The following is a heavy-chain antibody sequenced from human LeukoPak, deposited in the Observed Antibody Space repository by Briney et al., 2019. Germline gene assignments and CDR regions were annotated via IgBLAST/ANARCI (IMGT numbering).Heavy chain of an antibody. J-gene: IGHJ4*02. CDR3: ARGNYDSSGYYLDY. CDR2: ISSSSSSI. D-gene: IGHD3-22*01. CDR1: GFTFSSYS. Sequence: GGSLRLSCAASGFTFSSYSMNSVRQAPGKGLEWVSSISSSSSSIYYAASAKGRFTISRDNAKNSLYLQMNSLGAEDTAVYYCARGNYDSSGYYLDYWGQGTLVTVSS. V-gene: IGHV3-21*01.